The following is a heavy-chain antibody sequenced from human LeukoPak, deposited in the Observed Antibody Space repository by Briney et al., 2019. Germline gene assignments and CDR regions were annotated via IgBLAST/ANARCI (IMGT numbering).Heavy chain of an antibody. CDR3: VRHGLGSSWFGFDY. CDR1: GXTFTTYW. Sequence: HGESLKISFKGSGXTFTTYWIGWVRQMPGKGLEWMGIIYPGDSDPRYSPSFQGQVTISADTSISTAYLQWSSLKASDSAMYYCVRHGLGSSWFGFDYWGQGTLVTVSS. V-gene: IGHV5-51*01. J-gene: IGHJ4*02. CDR2: IYPGDSDP. D-gene: IGHD6-13*01.